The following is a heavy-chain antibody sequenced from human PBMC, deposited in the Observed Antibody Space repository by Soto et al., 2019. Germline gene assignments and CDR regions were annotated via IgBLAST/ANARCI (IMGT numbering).Heavy chain of an antibody. J-gene: IGHJ4*02. CDR1: GDRVSSSSVT. Sequence: QVQLQQSEPGLVKPSQTLSLTCAISGDRVSSSSVTWNWIRQSPSRGLEWLGRTYYRSKWYNDYAESVKSRITNNPDTSKNQFSLHLTSVTPEDTAVYYCVTLIGNSGLDFWGQGTLVTVSS. CDR2: TYYRSKWYN. V-gene: IGHV6-1*01. CDR3: VTLIGNSGLDF. D-gene: IGHD1-26*01.